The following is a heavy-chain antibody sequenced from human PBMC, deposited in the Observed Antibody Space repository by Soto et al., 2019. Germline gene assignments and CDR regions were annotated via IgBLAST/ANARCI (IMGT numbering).Heavy chain of an antibody. Sequence: QVQLVQSGAEVKKPGASVKVSCKASGYTFTGYYMHWVRQAPGQGLEWMGWINPNSGGTNYAQKFRGRVTMTRDTSISTAYMELSRLRSDDTAVYYCARDLLIVVVPATPEDYYYGMDVWGQGTTVTVSS. CDR2: INPNSGGT. J-gene: IGHJ6*02. CDR3: ARDLLIVVVPATPEDYYYGMDV. V-gene: IGHV1-2*02. D-gene: IGHD2-2*01. CDR1: GYTFTGYY.